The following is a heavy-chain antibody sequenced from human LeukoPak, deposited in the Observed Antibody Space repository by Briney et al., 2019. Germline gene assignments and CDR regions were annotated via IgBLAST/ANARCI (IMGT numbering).Heavy chain of an antibody. CDR2: IKQDGSEK. CDR1: GFTFSSYW. V-gene: IGHV3-7*01. CDR3: ARVESNHYDSSGYGRYAEYFQH. J-gene: IGHJ1*01. Sequence: PGGSLRLSCAASGFTFSSYWMSWVRRAPGKGLEWVANIKQDGSEKYYVDSVKGRFTISRDNAKNSLYLQMNSLRAEDTAVYYCARVESNHYDSSGYGRYAEYFQHWGQGTLVTVSS. D-gene: IGHD3-22*01.